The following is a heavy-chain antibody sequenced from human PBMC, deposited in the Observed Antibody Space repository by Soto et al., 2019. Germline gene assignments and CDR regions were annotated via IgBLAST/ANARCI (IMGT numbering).Heavy chain of an antibody. CDR3: AKETATGGGAFDI. D-gene: IGHD2-8*02. V-gene: IGHV3-23*01. J-gene: IGHJ3*02. CDR2: ILVDGRT. Sequence: GGSLRLSCAASGFICSSYDMSWVRQAPGKGLEWVSTILVDGRTFYVDSVKGRFTISRDSYQNTVYLQMNSLTAGDTALYYCAKETATGGGAFDICGQGKMVTVSS. CDR1: GFICSSYD.